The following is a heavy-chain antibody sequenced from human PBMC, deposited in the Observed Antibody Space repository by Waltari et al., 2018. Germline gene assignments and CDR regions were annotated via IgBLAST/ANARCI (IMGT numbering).Heavy chain of an antibody. V-gene: IGHV1-18*01. Sequence: QLVQSGAEVKKPGASVKVSCKASGYIFSTYGITWVRKAPGQWLEWMGLIYPYNGNPKYEQNFQGRVTMTTDTSTATAYMEIRSLRSDDTAIYYCARDDVDSSNFGGFWGQGTQVPSPQ. CDR1: GYIFSTYG. J-gene: IGHJ4*02. CDR3: ARDDVDSSNFGGF. CDR2: IYPYNGNP. D-gene: IGHD3-16*01.